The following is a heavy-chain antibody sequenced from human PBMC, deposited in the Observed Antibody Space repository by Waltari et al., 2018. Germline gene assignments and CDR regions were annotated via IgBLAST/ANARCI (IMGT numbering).Heavy chain of an antibody. V-gene: IGHV4-4*07. J-gene: IGHJ6*03. CDR3: ARDREGSSPGPGDYYYYYMDV. Sequence: QVQLQESGPGLVKPSETLSLTFTVSGGSISSSYLSCLRQPAGKGPEWIGRINPSGSTNSTPYCKSRVTMSVDTSKNQFSLKLSFVTAADTAVYYCARDREGSSPGPGDYYYYYMDVWGKGTTVTISS. D-gene: IGHD6-6*01. CDR2: INPSGST. CDR1: GGSISSSY.